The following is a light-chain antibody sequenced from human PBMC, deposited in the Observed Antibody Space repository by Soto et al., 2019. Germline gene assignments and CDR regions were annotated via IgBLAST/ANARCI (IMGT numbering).Light chain of an antibody. V-gene: IGLV2-14*01. J-gene: IGLJ2*01. CDR3: ASHGNNRV. CDR2: EVS. Sequence: QSVLTQRASVSGSPGQSITISCTGSNSDIGTYNYVSWYQQHPGKAPKFIMYEVSNRPLGVSNRFSGSKSGNTASLTISGLQAEDEADYYCASHGNNRVFGEGTKLTVL. CDR1: NSDIGTYNY.